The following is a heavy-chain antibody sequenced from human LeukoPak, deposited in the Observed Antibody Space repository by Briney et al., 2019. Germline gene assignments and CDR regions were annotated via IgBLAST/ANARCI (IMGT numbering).Heavy chain of an antibody. D-gene: IGHD3-9*01. Sequence: PGGSLRLSCAASGFTFSSYSMNWVRQAPGKGLEWVSAVSGSGGTTHYADSVKGRFTISRDNSKNTLYLQMNSLRAEDTAVYYCAKAPLRYFDWLSLDAYWGQGTLVTVSS. V-gene: IGHV3-23*01. CDR1: GFTFSSYS. J-gene: IGHJ4*02. CDR3: AKAPLRYFDWLSLDAY. CDR2: VSGSGGTT.